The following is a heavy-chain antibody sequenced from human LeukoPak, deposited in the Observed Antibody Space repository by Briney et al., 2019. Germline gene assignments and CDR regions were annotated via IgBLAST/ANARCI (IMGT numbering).Heavy chain of an antibody. D-gene: IGHD4-23*01. V-gene: IGHV1-69*10. CDR2: IIPILGIA. Sequence: SVKVSCKASGGTFISYAISWVRQAPGQGLEWMGGIIPILGIANYPQKFQGRVTITADKSTSTAYMELSSLRSEDTAVYYCASLTTVVTTGVDYWGQGTLVTVSS. CDR1: GGTFISYA. J-gene: IGHJ4*02. CDR3: ASLTTVVTTGVDY.